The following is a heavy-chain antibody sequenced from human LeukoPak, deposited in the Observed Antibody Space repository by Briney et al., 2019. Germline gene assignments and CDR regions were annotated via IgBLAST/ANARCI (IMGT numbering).Heavy chain of an antibody. J-gene: IGHJ4*02. CDR3: ASLYGDYVASDY. CDR1: GYSFTVYY. CDR2: INPKSGCT. D-gene: IGHD4-17*01. V-gene: IGHV1-2*02. Sequence: ASVTVSCKASGYSFTVYYMHWVRQAPGQGLEWMGWINPKSGCTNYAQKFLGRVTMTRDTSINTANMELSRLRSDDTAVYYCASLYGDYVASDYWGQGTLVTVSS.